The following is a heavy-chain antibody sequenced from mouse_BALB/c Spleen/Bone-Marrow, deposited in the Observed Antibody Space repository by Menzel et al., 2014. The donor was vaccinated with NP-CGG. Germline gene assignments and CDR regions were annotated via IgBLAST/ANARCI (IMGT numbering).Heavy chain of an antibody. CDR1: GYSITSDYA. Sequence: VQLQQPGPGLVKPSQSLSLTCTVTGYSITSDYAWNWIRQFPGNKLEWMGYISYSGSTSYNSSLKSRISITRDTSKSQFFLQLNSVTTEDTATYYCARRIGKAMDYWGQGTSVTVSS. CDR2: ISYSGST. CDR3: ARRIGKAMDY. D-gene: IGHD1-1*01. V-gene: IGHV3-2*02. J-gene: IGHJ4*01.